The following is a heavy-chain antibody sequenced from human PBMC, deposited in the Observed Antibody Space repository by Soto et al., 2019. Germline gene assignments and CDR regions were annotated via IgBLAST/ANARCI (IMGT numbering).Heavy chain of an antibody. Sequence: QVQLVQSGAEVRKAGSSVRVSCKVSGGSFTTLAFSWVRQAPGQGLEWMGRIIPLFGTPNYAQRFQGRVAIFADASTNTTYMELSSLTSEDPAVYYCAAVIGITFGGVTREFDYWGQGTLVTVSS. V-gene: IGHV1-69*19. D-gene: IGHD3-16*01. CDR2: IIPLFGTP. CDR1: GGSFTTLA. J-gene: IGHJ4*02. CDR3: AAVIGITFGGVTREFDY.